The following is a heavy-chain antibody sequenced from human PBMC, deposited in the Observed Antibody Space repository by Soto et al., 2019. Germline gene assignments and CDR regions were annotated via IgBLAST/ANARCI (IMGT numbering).Heavy chain of an antibody. CDR2: ISAYNGNT. J-gene: IGHJ6*02. Sequence: ASVKVSCKASGYTFTSYGISWVRQAPGQGLEWMGWISAYNGNTNYAQKLQGRVTMTTDTSTSTAYMELRSLRSDDTAVYYCARRWKEYCISTSCYPLYYYYGMDVWG. V-gene: IGHV1-18*01. CDR1: GYTFTSYG. CDR3: ARRWKEYCISTSCYPLYYYYGMDV. D-gene: IGHD2-2*01.